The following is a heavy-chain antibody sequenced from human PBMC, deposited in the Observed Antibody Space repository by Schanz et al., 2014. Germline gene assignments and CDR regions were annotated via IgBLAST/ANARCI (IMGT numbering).Heavy chain of an antibody. CDR2: ISGSDNYI. J-gene: IGHJ4*02. CDR1: GFTFNDYY. Sequence: QAQLVESGGGLVKPGGSLRLSCAASGFTFNDYYMNWLRQAPGKGLEWVSYISGSDNYINYADSVKGRFTISRDNAKNSLFLLMSSLRAEDSAVYYCARGARQYSGSYSPSDYWGQGTLVTVSS. CDR3: ARGARQYSGSYSPSDY. V-gene: IGHV3-11*06. D-gene: IGHD1-26*01.